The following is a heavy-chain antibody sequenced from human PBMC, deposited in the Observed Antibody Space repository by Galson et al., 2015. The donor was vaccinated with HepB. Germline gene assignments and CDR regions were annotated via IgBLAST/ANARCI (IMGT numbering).Heavy chain of an antibody. CDR2: IYTFGST. CDR1: GFPVSDLH. CDR3: ARDPSHTRARDQDYNYGLDV. V-gene: IGHV3-53*01. J-gene: IGHJ6*02. D-gene: IGHD2-2*01. Sequence: SLRLSCAVSGFPVSDLHMSWVRQAPGKGLEWISVIYTFGSTYYADSVKGRFTISRDNSKNTLYLQMNGLRVEDTAVYYCARDPSHTRARDQDYNYGLDVWGQGTVVTVSS.